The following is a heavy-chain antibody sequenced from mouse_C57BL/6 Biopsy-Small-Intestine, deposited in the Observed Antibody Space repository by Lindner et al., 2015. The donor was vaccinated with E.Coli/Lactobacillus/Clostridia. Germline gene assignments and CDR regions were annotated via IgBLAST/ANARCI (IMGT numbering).Heavy chain of an antibody. CDR3: ARTGTDWYFDV. CDR2: IYPNNGGT. Sequence: VQLQESGPELVKPGASVKISCKASGYTFTDYSMDWVKQSHGKSLEWIGYIYPNNGGTGYNQKFKSKATLTVDKSSSTAYMELHSLTSEDSAVYYCARTGTDWYFDVWGAGTTVTVSS. V-gene: IGHV1-34*02. J-gene: IGHJ1*01. D-gene: IGHD3-3*01. CDR1: GYTFTDYS.